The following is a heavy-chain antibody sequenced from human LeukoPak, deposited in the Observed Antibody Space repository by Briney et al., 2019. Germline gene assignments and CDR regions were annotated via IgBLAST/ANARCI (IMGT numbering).Heavy chain of an antibody. D-gene: IGHD1-20*01. J-gene: IGHJ4*02. CDR1: GFTFSDYS. CDR2: ISSSGSYI. CDR3: AREGRYNWNDRYFDY. V-gene: IGHV3-21*01. Sequence: GGSLRLSCVAAGFTFSDYSMNWVRQAPGKGLEWVSSISSSGSYIYYADSVKGRFTISRDNAKNTLYLQMNSLRAEDTAVYYCAREGRYNWNDRYFDYWGQGTLVTVSS.